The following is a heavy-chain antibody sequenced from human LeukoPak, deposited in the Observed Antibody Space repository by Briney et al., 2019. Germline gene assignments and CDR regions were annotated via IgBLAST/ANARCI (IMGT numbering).Heavy chain of an antibody. V-gene: IGHV4-39*02. D-gene: IGHD3-9*01. CDR2: IFRTGST. CDR1: GGSIGSSSYY. J-gene: IGHJ4*02. Sequence: SETLSLTCSVSGGSIGSSSYYWGWIRQPPGKGLEWIGSIFRTGSTYYSASLKSRVSISVDTSKNHIALKVTSVTAADTAVYYCARAVGSFDWLPLFDYWGQGTLVTVSS. CDR3: ARAVGSFDWLPLFDY.